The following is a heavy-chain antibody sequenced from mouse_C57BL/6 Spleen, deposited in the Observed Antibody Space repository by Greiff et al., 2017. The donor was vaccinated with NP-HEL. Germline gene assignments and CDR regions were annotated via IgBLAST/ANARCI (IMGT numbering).Heavy chain of an antibody. CDR2: ISSGSGTI. J-gene: IGHJ2*01. CDR3: ARSPPYYSNNVD. V-gene: IGHV5-17*01. Sequence: EVHLVESGGGLVKPGGSLKLSCAASGFTFSDYGMHWVRQAPEKGLEWVAYISSGSGTIYYADTVKGPFTIARDNAKNTLFLQMTSLRSEDTAMYYSARSPPYYSNNVDWGQGTTLTVSS. CDR1: GFTFSDYG. D-gene: IGHD2-5*01.